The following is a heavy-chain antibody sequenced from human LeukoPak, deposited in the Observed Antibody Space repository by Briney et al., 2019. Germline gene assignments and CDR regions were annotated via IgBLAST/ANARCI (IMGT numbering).Heavy chain of an antibody. CDR3: TIAARPPYYYYMDV. CDR1: GFTVSSNY. CDR2: IYSGGST. Sequence: GGSLRLSCAASGFTVSSNYMSWVRQAPGKGLEWVSVIYSGGSTYYADSVKGRFTISRDNSKNTLYLQMNSLRAEDTAVYYCTIAARPPYYYYMDVWRKGTTVTVSS. J-gene: IGHJ6*03. V-gene: IGHV3-53*01. D-gene: IGHD6-6*01.